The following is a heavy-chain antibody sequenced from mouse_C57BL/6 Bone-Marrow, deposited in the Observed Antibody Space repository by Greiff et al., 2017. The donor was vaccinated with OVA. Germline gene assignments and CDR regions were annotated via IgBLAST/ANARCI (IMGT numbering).Heavy chain of an antibody. J-gene: IGHJ2*01. Sequence: VQLQQPGAELVKPGASVKLTCKASGYTFTSYWLHWVKQRPGQGLEWIGLIHPNSGNTNYTEKLKNKATLTEDKSSSTPYMQLSSHTSEDTAVYNCARWGVVATNYWGQGTTLTVSS. CDR2: IHPNSGNT. CDR1: GYTFTSYW. D-gene: IGHD1-1*01. V-gene: IGHV1-64*01. CDR3: ARWGVVATNY.